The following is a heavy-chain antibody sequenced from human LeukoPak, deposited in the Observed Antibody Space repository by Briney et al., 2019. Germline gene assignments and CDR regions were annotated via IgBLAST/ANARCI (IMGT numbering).Heavy chain of an antibody. CDR1: GFTFDDYA. CDR3: AKDISTMVRGVISAFDI. Sequence: GRSLRLSCAASGFTFDDYAMHWVRQAPGKGLEWVSGISWNSGSIGYADSVKGRFTISRDNAKNSLYLHMNSLRAEDMALYYCAKDISTMVRGVISAFDIWGQGTMVTVSS. J-gene: IGHJ3*02. CDR2: ISWNSGSI. V-gene: IGHV3-9*03. D-gene: IGHD3-10*01.